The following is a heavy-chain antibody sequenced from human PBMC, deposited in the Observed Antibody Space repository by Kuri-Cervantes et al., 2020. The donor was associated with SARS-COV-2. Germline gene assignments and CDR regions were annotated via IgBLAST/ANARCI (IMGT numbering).Heavy chain of an antibody. CDR3: ARGPYYDFWSGYLSVYYYYMDV. CDR2: IRYDGSNK. D-gene: IGHD3-3*01. J-gene: IGHJ6*03. V-gene: IGHV3-30*02. CDR1: GFTFSSYG. Sequence: GGSLRLSCAASGFTFSSYGMHWVRQAPGKGLEWVAFIRYDGSNKYYADSVKGRFTISRDNAKNTLYLQMNSLRAEDTAVYYCARGPYYDFWSGYLSVYYYYMDVWGKGTTVTVSS.